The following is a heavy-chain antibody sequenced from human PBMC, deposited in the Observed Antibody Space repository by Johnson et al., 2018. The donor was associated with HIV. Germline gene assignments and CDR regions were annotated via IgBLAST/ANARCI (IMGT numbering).Heavy chain of an antibody. V-gene: IGHV3-30*02. CDR2: IRYDGSNK. Sequence: VQLVESGGGVVQPGGSLRLSCAASGFTFSSYGMHWVRQAPGKGLEWVAFIRYDGSNKYYADSVQGRFTISRDNSKNTLYLQMNSLRAEDTAVYYCAREGKYLAGAEDAFDIWGQGTMVTVSS. CDR3: AREGKYLAGAEDAFDI. J-gene: IGHJ3*02. CDR1: GFTFSSYG. D-gene: IGHD2/OR15-2a*01.